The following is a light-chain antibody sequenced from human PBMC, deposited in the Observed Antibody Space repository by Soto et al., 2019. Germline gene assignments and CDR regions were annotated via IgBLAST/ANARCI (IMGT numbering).Light chain of an antibody. CDR3: QQSNSFPLT. CDR1: RGSSSW. Sequence: DIQMTQSPSSVSASVGDRVTITCRASRGSSSWLAWHKQKPGKTPKLLIYAASSLQSGGPSRCSRSGSGAAFSRTISSLQPEDFGSYYGQQSNSFPLTFGGGTKVEIK. J-gene: IGKJ4*01. CDR2: AAS. V-gene: IGKV1-12*01.